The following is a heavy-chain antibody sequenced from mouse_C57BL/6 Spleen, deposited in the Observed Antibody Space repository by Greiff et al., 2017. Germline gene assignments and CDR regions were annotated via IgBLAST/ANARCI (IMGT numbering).Heavy chain of an antibody. CDR1: GFTFSSYG. CDR3: ARQDDYDVAMDY. J-gene: IGHJ4*01. Sequence: EVKLVESGGDLVKPGGSLKLSCAASGFTFSSYGMSWVRQTPDKRLEWVATISSGGSYTYYPDSVKGRFTISRDNAKNTLYLQMSSLKSEDTAMYYCARQDDYDVAMDYWGQGTSVTVSS. V-gene: IGHV5-6*01. D-gene: IGHD2-4*01. CDR2: ISSGGSYT.